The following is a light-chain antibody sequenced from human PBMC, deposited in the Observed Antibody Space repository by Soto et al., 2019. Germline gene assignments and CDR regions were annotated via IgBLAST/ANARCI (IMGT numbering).Light chain of an antibody. J-gene: IGKJ1*01. CDR1: QSVSSSN. V-gene: IGKV3-15*01. CDR2: GAS. CDR3: QQYNNWPRT. Sequence: EIVLTQSPGTLSLSPGERATLSCRASQSVSSSNLAWYQQIPGQAPRLLLYGASTRATGIPARFSGSGSGTEFTLTISSLQSEDFAVYYCQQYNNWPRTFGQGTKVDIK.